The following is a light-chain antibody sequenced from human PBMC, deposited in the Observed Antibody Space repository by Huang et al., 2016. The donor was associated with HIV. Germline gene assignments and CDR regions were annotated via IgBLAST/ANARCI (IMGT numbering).Light chain of an antibody. CDR1: QSIGTY. V-gene: IGKV1-39*01. CDR3: QQSYSALGLT. Sequence: DIQMTQSPSSLSASVGDRVTIACRASQSIGTYLNWYQQKPGKAPSILIHVASSLQSGVPSRFSGSGSGTDFTLTISSLQPEDFATYYCQQSYSALGLTFGGGTKVEIK. J-gene: IGKJ4*01. CDR2: VAS.